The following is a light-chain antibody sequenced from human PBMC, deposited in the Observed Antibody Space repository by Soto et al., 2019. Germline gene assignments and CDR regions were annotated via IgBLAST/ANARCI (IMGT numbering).Light chain of an antibody. V-gene: IGLV2-14*03. CDR3: SSYTLRSVV. J-gene: IGLJ2*01. CDR1: SSDVGDYNY. Sequence: QSVLTQPASVSGSPGQSITISCTGTSSDVGDYNYVSWYQQHPGKAPKLVIYEVSNRPSGVSNRFSGSKSGNTASLTISGLQAEDEADYYCSSYTLRSVVFGGGTKLTVL. CDR2: EVS.